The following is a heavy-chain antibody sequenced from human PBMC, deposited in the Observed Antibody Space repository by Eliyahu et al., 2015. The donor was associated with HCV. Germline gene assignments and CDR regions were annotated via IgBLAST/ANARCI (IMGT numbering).Heavy chain of an antibody. CDR2: IKSKTDGGTT. J-gene: IGHJ6*03. V-gene: IGHV3-15*01. CDR1: GFTFSKAW. Sequence: EVQLVESGGGLVKPGGSLRLXCAAXGFTFSKAWMSWVRQAPGKGLEGIGRIKSKTDGGTTDYAAPVKGRFTISRDDSKSTLYLQMNSLKTEDTAVYYCTTGAPGGFDYYLDVWGQGTTVTVSS. CDR3: TTGAPGGFDYYLDV. D-gene: IGHD3-10*01.